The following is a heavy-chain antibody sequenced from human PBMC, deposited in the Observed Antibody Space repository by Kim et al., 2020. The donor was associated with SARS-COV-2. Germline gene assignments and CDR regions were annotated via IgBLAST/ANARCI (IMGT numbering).Heavy chain of an antibody. J-gene: IGHJ4*02. V-gene: IGHV4-59*13. Sequence: SETLSLTCTVSGGSISSYYWSWIRQPPGKGLEWIGYIYYSGSTNYNPSLKSRVTISVDTSKNQFSLKLSSVTAADTAVYYCARGLGSSWPFDYWGQGTLVTVSS. CDR2: IYYSGST. D-gene: IGHD6-13*01. CDR3: ARGLGSSWPFDY. CDR1: GGSISSYY.